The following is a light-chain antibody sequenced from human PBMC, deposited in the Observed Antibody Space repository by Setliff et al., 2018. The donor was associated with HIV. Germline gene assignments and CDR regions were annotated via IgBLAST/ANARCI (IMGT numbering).Light chain of an antibody. CDR3: GSYTDSRIVV. Sequence: QSVLTQPASVSGSPGQSITISCNGTSSDVGGYDLVSWYQQHPGKVPKIMIYEVSNRPSGVSNRFSGSKSGDTASLTISGLQAEDEADYYCGSYTDSRIVVFGGGTQLTVL. V-gene: IGLV2-14*01. J-gene: IGLJ2*01. CDR2: EVS. CDR1: SSDVGGYDL.